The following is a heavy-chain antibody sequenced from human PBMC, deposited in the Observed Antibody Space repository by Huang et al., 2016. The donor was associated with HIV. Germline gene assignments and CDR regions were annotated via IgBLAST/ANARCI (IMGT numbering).Heavy chain of an antibody. J-gene: IGHJ4*02. Sequence: QVQLLESGGGVVQPGRSLRISCAASGFTFSSYGMHWVRQAPGKGLEGVAVISYEAKTKYYADSVKGRFSISRDNSKTTVYLQLNSLRLEDTAVYYCAKGGSAAAVLDFWGQGTLVTVSS. CDR2: ISYEAKTK. D-gene: IGHD6-13*01. CDR1: GFTFSSYG. V-gene: IGHV3-30*18. CDR3: AKGGSAAAVLDF.